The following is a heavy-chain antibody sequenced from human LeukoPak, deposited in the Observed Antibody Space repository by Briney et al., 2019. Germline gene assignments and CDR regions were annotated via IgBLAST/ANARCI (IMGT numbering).Heavy chain of an antibody. V-gene: IGHV3-30*04. J-gene: IGHJ4*02. CDR2: ISNDGSSK. D-gene: IGHD5-18*01. Sequence: PGGSLRLSCAASGFSLSTNAMHWVRQAPGKGLEWVAVISNDGSSKYYTDSVKGRFTISRDIFKNTLYLQMNSLRAEDTAVYYCAKAPANYVDTAMGTFDYWGQGTLVTVSS. CDR3: AKAPANYVDTAMGTFDY. CDR1: GFSLSTNA.